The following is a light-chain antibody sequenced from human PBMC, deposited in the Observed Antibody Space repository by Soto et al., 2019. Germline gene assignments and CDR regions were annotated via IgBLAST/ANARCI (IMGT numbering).Light chain of an antibody. V-gene: IGKV1-8*01. J-gene: IGKJ5*01. CDR1: QGISSY. CDR3: QKLHNFPLT. Sequence: AIRMTQSPSSFSASTGDRVTITCRASQGISSYLAWYQQKPGKAPKLLIYAASTLQSGVPSRFSGSGSGTDFTLTISCLQSEDFATYYCQKLHNFPLTFGQGTRLEIK. CDR2: AAS.